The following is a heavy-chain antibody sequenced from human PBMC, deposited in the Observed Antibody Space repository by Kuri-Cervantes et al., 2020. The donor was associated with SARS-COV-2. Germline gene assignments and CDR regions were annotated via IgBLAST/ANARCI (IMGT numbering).Heavy chain of an antibody. CDR3: AMGYYDSSGYRTLDY. Sequence: GGSLRLSCAASGFTFSSYAMHWVRQAPGKGLEWVAVISYDGSNKYYADSVKGRFTISRDNSKNTLYLQMNSLRAEDTAVYYCAMGYYDSSGYRTLDYWGQGTLVTVSS. V-gene: IGHV3-30-3*01. J-gene: IGHJ4*02. D-gene: IGHD3-22*01. CDR1: GFTFSSYA. CDR2: ISYDGSNK.